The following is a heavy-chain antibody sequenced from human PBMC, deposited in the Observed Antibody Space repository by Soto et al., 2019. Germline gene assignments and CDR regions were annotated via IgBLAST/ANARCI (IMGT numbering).Heavy chain of an antibody. J-gene: IGHJ4*02. CDR1: GFTFSSYG. D-gene: IGHD2-15*01. CDR2: ISYDGSNK. V-gene: IGHV3-30*19. Sequence: PGGSLRLSCAASGFTFSSYGMHWVRQAPGKGLEWVAVISYDGSNKYYADSVKGRFTISRDNSKNTLYLQMNSLRAEDTAVYYCASRPYCSGGSCFTPFDYWGQGTLVTVSS. CDR3: ASRPYCSGGSCFTPFDY.